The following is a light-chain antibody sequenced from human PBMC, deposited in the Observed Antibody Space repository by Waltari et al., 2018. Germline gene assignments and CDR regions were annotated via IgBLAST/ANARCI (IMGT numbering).Light chain of an antibody. CDR1: SSDVGSYNL. CDR3: CSYAGSSAPRV. CDR2: EGR. V-gene: IGLV2-23*01. J-gene: IGLJ3*02. Sequence: QCSLTQPASVSGPPGQSITTSRTGSSSDVGSYNLVSWYQQHPGKATKLMIYEGRKRPVGVSTRFSGSKSDNTASLTIAGLQAEDEAHYYCCSYAGSSAPRVFGGGTKLTVL.